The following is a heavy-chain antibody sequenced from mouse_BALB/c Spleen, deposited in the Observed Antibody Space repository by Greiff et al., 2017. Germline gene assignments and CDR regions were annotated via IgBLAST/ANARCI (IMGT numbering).Heavy chain of an antibody. V-gene: IGHV1S126*01. Sequence: VQLQQPGPELVKPGASVKMSCKASGYTFTSYWINWVKQTPGQGLEWIGNIYPSDSYTYYNQKFKDKATLTVDKSSSTAYMQLSSPTSEDSAVYYCTRSKSHNYCDYAMDYWGQGTSVTVSS. D-gene: IGHD2-12*01. CDR2: IYPSDSYT. CDR3: TRSKSHNYCDYAMDY. J-gene: IGHJ4*01. CDR1: GYTFTSYW.